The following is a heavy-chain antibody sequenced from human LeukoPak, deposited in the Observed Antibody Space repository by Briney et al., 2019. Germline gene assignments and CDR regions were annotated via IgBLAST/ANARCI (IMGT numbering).Heavy chain of an antibody. CDR1: GFMFSNNW. V-gene: IGHV3-7*01. J-gene: IGHJ4*02. CDR3: VININWSFGS. D-gene: IGHD1-1*01. CDR2: IKPDGSNE. Sequence: GVLRLSCGASGFMFSNNWMSWVRQAPGKGLEWMANIKPDGSNEYYADSVKGRFTISRDNAKNSLCLHMNSLRVEDTAIYYCVININWSFGSWGQGDVVIVSS.